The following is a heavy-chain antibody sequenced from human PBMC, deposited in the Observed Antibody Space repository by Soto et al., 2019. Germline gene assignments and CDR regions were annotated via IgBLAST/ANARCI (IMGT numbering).Heavy chain of an antibody. CDR2: IYHSGST. D-gene: IGHD3-22*01. Sequence: SQIICLTRAVVWGSISSRGYSRSMNRQPPGKGLEWIGYIYHSGSTYYNPSLKSRVTISVDRSKNQFSLKLSSVTAADTAVYYCAGSVYYHNSGMEVWGQGTTVTVSS. CDR1: WGSISSRGYS. J-gene: IGHJ6*02. V-gene: IGHV4-30-2*01. CDR3: AGSVYYHNSGMEV.